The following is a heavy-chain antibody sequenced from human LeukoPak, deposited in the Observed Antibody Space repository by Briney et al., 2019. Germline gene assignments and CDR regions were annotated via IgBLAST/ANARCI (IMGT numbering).Heavy chain of an antibody. CDR2: IVVGSGNT. CDR1: GFTFTSSA. CDR3: ARGISSYYYDSSGYYCDY. Sequence: SVKVSCKASGFTFTSSAMQWVRQARGQRLEWIGWIVVGSGNTNYAQKFQERVTITRDMSTSTAYMELSSLRSEDTAVYYCARGISSYYYDSSGYYCDYWGQGTLVTVSS. V-gene: IGHV1-58*02. D-gene: IGHD3-22*01. J-gene: IGHJ4*02.